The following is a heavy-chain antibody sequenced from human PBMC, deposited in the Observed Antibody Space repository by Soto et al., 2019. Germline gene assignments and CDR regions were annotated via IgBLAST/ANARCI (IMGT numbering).Heavy chain of an antibody. CDR2: IIPIFGTA. V-gene: IGHV1-69*13. Sequence: GASVKVSCKASGGTFSSYAISWVRQAPGQGLEWVGGIIPIFGTANYAQKFQGRVTITADESTSTAYMELSSLRSEDTAVYYCARCPRQGSSYRSSWAPFDYWGQGTLVTLSS. D-gene: IGHD6-13*01. J-gene: IGHJ4*02. CDR3: ARCPRQGSSYRSSWAPFDY. CDR1: GGTFSSYA.